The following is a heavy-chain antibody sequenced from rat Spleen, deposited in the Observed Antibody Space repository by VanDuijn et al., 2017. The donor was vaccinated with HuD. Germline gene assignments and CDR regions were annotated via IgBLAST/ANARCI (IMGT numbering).Heavy chain of an antibody. D-gene: IGHD4-3*01. CDR3: VRQDTSGYSNWFTY. Sequence: EVQLVESGGGLVQPGRSLKLSCAASGFTFNNYGMAWVRQAPTKGLEWVATFSYDGFTTYYRDSVRGRFTISGDDAKTTLYLQMDSLRSEDTATYYCVRQDTSGYSNWFTYWGQGTLVTVSS. J-gene: IGHJ3*01. CDR1: GFTFNNYG. V-gene: IGHV5-29*01. CDR2: FSYDGFTT.